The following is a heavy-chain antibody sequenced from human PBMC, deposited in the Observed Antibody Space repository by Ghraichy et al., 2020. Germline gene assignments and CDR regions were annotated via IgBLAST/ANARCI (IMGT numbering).Heavy chain of an antibody. D-gene: IGHD6-6*01. Sequence: GESLNISCKGSGYTFTNYRIGWVRQMPGKGLEWMGIIHPGDSDITYSPSFQGQVTISVDKSFSTAYLQWSSLKASDTAMYYCARRGIAAPYWYFDLWGHGTLVTVSS. J-gene: IGHJ2*01. V-gene: IGHV5-51*01. CDR1: GYTFTNYR. CDR3: ARRGIAAPYWYFDL. CDR2: IHPGDSDI.